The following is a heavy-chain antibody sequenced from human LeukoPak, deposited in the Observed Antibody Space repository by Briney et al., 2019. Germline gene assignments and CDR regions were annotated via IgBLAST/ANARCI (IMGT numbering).Heavy chain of an antibody. CDR3: ATQYYYDSSGYYKTRYFDY. CDR1: GGSISGSGYY. CDR2: IYDSGST. D-gene: IGHD3-22*01. Sequence: SETLSLTCAVYGGSISGSGYYWGWIRQPPGKGLEWIGNIYDSGSTYYNASFQSRVTISIDTSKNRFSLRLSSVTAADTAVYYCATQYYYDSSGYYKTRYFDYWGQGTLVTVSS. V-gene: IGHV4-39*01. J-gene: IGHJ4*02.